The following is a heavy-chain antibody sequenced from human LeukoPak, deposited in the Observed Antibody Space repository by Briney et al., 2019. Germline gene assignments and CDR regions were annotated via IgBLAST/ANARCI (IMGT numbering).Heavy chain of an antibody. CDR2: INPNSGAT. V-gene: IGHV1-2*02. CDR1: GYTFTGYY. D-gene: IGHD2-15*01. CDR3: ARDRLRLGYERTNWFDP. Sequence: ASVKVSCKASGYTFTGYYIHWVRQAPGQGLEWMGWINPNSGATNFAQNFQGRVTMTRDTSFSTAYMELSRLRSDDTAVYYCARDRLRLGYERTNWFDPWGQGTLVTVSS. J-gene: IGHJ5*02.